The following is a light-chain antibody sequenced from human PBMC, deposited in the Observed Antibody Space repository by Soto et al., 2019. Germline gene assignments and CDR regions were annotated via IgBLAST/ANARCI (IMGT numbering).Light chain of an antibody. V-gene: IGKV1-5*03. CDR2: KAP. J-gene: IGKJ1*01. CDR1: QTISSW. CDR3: QHYNSYSEA. Sequence: IQINPSPSTLSASVGDRATITCRASQTISSWLAWYQQKPGKAPKILIYKAPTLKSGVPSRFSGSGSGTEFTLTISTLQPDDFATYYCQHYNSYSEAFGQGTKVDIK.